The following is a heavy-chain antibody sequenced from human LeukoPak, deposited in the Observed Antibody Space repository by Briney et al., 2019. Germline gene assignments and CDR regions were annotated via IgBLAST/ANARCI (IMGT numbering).Heavy chain of an antibody. CDR2: VDPEDGET. Sequence: ASVKLSCKASGYTFTDYYMHWVQQAPGKGLEWMGRVDPEDGETIYAEKFQGRVTITADTSTDTAYMELSSLRSEDTAVYYCARDNVLLWFGEHTPLDYWGQGTLVTVSS. CDR1: GYTFTDYY. CDR3: ARDNVLLWFGEHTPLDY. V-gene: IGHV1-69-2*01. J-gene: IGHJ4*02. D-gene: IGHD3-10*01.